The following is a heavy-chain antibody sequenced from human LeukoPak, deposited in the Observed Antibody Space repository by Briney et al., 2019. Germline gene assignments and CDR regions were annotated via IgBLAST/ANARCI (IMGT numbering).Heavy chain of an antibody. CDR1: GGYISSQY. Sequence: SETLSLTCTVSGGYISSQYWSWIRQPPGKGLEWIGYIYYNGNTDYNPSLKSRVTISVDTSKNQFSLKLTSVTAADTAVYYCARGGYSYKFDYWGQGTLVTVSS. J-gene: IGHJ4*02. CDR3: ARGGYSYKFDY. V-gene: IGHV4-59*11. CDR2: IYYNGNT. D-gene: IGHD5-18*01.